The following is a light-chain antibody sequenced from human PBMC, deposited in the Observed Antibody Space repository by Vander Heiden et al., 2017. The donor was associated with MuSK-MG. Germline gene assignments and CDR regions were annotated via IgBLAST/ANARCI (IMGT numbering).Light chain of an antibody. Sequence: QSALTHPASVSGSPGQSITLSCTGTGSDVGGYNYVSWYQQHPGKAPKLMIYDVSNRPSGVSNRFSGSKSGNTASLTISGLQAEDEADYYCSSYTSSSTLVFGGGTKLTVL. CDR2: DVS. CDR3: SSYTSSSTLV. J-gene: IGLJ2*01. V-gene: IGLV2-14*03. CDR1: GSDVGGYNY.